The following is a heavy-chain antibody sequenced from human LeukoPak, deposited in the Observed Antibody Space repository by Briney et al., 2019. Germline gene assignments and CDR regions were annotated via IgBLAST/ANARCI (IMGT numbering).Heavy chain of an antibody. D-gene: IGHD3-3*01. CDR3: ANSITYYDFWSGYPAQN. Sequence: SETLSLTXTVSGGSISSSSYYWGWIRQPPGKGLEWIGSIYYSGSTYYNPSLKSRVIISVDTSKNQFSLKLSSVTAADTAVYYCANSITYYDFWSGYPAQNWGQGTLVTVSS. CDR2: IYYSGST. V-gene: IGHV4-39*01. J-gene: IGHJ4*02. CDR1: GGSISSSSYY.